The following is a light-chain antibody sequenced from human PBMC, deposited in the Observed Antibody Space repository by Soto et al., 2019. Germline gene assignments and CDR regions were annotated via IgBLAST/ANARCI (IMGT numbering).Light chain of an antibody. CDR3: QQSYNFPRT. CDR2: ATS. Sequence: DIQMTQSPSSLSASVGDRVTITCRASQNIVTYLNWYLQKPGQAPKLLIYATSSLQSGVPPRFSGSGSGTEFSFTISILQPEDFATYFCQQSYNFPRTFGQGTRVEI. CDR1: QNIVTY. J-gene: IGKJ1*01. V-gene: IGKV1-39*01.